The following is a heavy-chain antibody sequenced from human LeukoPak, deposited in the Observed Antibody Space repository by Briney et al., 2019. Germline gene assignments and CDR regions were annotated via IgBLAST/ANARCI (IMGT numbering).Heavy chain of an antibody. D-gene: IGHD3-10*01. CDR1: GYTFTSYG. V-gene: IGHV1-18*01. J-gene: IGHJ5*02. CDR2: ISGYNGNT. Sequence: ASVKVSCKASGYTFTSYGISWVRQAPGKGLEWMGWISGYNGNTNYAQKLQGRVTMTTDTSTSTVYMELRSLRSDDTAVYYCARDGRGSRSSWFDPWGQGTLVIVSS. CDR3: ARDGRGSRSSWFDP.